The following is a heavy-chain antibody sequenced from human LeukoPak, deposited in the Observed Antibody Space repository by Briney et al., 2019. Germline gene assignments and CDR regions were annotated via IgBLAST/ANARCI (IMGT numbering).Heavy chain of an antibody. V-gene: IGHV4-34*01. D-gene: IGHD3-22*01. CDR1: GGSFSGYY. Sequence: SETLSLTCAVYGGSFSGYYWSWIRQPPGKGLEWIGEINHSGSTNYNLSLKSRVIISVDTSKNQFSLKLSSVTAADTAVYYCASSSYRSFYDSSGYYPFDYWGQGTLATVSS. CDR3: ASSSYRSFYDSSGYYPFDY. CDR2: INHSGST. J-gene: IGHJ4*02.